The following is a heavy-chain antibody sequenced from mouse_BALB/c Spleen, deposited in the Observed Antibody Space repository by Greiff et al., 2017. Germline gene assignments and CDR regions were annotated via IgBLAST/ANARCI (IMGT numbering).Heavy chain of an antibody. Sequence: EVKLVESGGDLVKPGGSLKLSCAASGFTFSSYGMSWVRQTPDKRLEWVATISSGGSYTYYPDSVKGRFTISRDNAMNTLYLQMSSLKSEDTAMYYCARPYDYDGGGYYYAMDYWGQGTSVTVSS. CDR3: ARPYDYDGGGYYYAMDY. CDR2: ISSGGSYT. CDR1: GFTFSSYG. J-gene: IGHJ4*01. V-gene: IGHV5-6*01. D-gene: IGHD2-4*01.